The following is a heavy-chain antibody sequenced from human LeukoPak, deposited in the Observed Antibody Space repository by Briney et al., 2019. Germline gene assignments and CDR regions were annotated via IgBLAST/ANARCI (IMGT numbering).Heavy chain of an antibody. CDR2: ISYDGSNK. J-gene: IGHJ3*02. CDR1: GFTFSSYA. CDR3: ARDSNSVVVTMVRGVIPAIVAFDI. D-gene: IGHD3-10*01. V-gene: IGHV3-30*04. Sequence: GRSLRLSCAASGFTFSSYAMHWVRQAPGKGLEWVAVISYDGSNKYYADSVKSRFTISRDNSKNTLYLQMNSLRAEDTAVYYCARDSNSVVVTMVRGVIPAIVAFDIWGQGTMVTVSS.